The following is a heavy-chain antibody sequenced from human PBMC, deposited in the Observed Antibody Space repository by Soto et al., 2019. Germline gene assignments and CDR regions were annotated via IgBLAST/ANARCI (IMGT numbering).Heavy chain of an antibody. CDR1: GCSVSRGGYC. CDR2: IYYSGST. D-gene: IGHD3-9*01. CDR3: ARRGFDWLLNAFDI. J-gene: IGHJ3*02. V-gene: IGHV4-39*01. Sequence: TSETLSPTCTVSGCSVSRGGYCWGGSRQPPGKGLEWLGSIYYSGSTYDNPSLKSRVTISVDSSKNQFSLRLSSVTAADTAVYFCARRGFDWLLNAFDIWGQGTMVTVS.